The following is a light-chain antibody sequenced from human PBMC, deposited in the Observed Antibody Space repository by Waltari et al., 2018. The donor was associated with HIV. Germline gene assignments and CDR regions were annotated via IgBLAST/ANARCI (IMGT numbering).Light chain of an antibody. CDR3: MQGTHWPYT. CDR2: KVS. Sequence: DVVMTQSPLSLAVPLGQPASISCTSSQSRVYTDGETNFNWFQQNPGQSPRRLIYKVSNRDYGVPDRFSGIGSGTDFTLKISRVEAEDVGVYYCMQGTHWPYTFGQGTKLEI. J-gene: IGKJ2*01. CDR1: QSRVYTDGETN. V-gene: IGKV2-30*01.